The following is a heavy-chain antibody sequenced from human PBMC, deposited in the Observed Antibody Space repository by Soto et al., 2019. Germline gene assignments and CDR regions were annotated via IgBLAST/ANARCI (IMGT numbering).Heavy chain of an antibody. CDR1: GGSISSYY. J-gene: IGHJ4*02. CDR2: IYYSGST. CDR3: ARDTYYYDSSGYYYMRGFDY. V-gene: IGHV4-59*01. D-gene: IGHD3-22*01. Sequence: SETLSLTCTVSGGSISSYYWSWIRQPPGKGLEWIGYIYYSGSTNYNPSLKSRVTISVDTSKNQFSLKLSSVTAADTAVYYCARDTYYYDSSGYYYMRGFDYWGQGTLVTVSS.